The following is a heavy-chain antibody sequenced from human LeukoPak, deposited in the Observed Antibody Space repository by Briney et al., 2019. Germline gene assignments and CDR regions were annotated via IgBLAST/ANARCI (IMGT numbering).Heavy chain of an antibody. CDR2: ISSSSSYI. V-gene: IGHV3-21*04. J-gene: IGHJ4*02. Sequence: GGSLRLSCAASGFTFSSYSMNWVRQAPGKGLEWVSSISSSSSYIYYADSVKGRFTISRDNSKNTLYLQMNSLRAEDTAIYYCAKPGSGWYAFDYWGQGTLVTVSS. D-gene: IGHD6-19*01. CDR3: AKPGSGWYAFDY. CDR1: GFTFSSYS.